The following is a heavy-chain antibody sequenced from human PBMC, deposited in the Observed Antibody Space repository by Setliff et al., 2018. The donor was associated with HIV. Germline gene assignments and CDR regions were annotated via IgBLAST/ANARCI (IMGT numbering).Heavy chain of an antibody. CDR1: GYTLSELS. CDR3: ARERLGRSGFEYLQH. Sequence: GASVKVSCKVSGYTLSELSVHWVRQAPGKGLEWMGGFDPEDGERIYAQKFQGRVTMTRDTSTSTVYMQLSTLRSEDTAVYYCARERLGRSGFEYLQHWGQGTLVTVSS. CDR2: FDPEDGER. J-gene: IGHJ1*01. V-gene: IGHV1-24*01. D-gene: IGHD3-22*01.